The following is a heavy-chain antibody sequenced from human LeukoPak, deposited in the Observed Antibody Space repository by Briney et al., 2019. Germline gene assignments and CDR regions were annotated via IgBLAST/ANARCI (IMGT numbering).Heavy chain of an antibody. J-gene: IGHJ4*02. CDR2: ISGSGGST. CDR3: AKDSRPYYYGSGTDY. D-gene: IGHD3-10*01. CDR1: GFTFSSYA. Sequence: GGSLRLSCAASGFTFSSYAMSWVRQAPGKGLEWVSAISGSGGSTYYADSVKGRFTISRDNSKNTLYLQMNSLRAEDTAVYYCAKDSRPYYYGSGTDYWGQGTLVTVSS. V-gene: IGHV3-23*01.